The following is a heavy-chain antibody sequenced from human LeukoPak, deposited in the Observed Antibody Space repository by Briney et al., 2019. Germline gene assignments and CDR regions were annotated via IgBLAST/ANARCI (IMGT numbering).Heavy chain of an antibody. J-gene: IGHJ4*02. V-gene: IGHV4-59*01. CDR3: ARNSGYDPFDY. Sequence: PSETLSLTCTVSGGSISSYYWSWIRQPPGKGLEWIGYIYYSGSTNYNPSLKSRVTISVDTSKNQFSLKLSSVTAADTAVSYCARNSGYDPFDYWGQGTLVTVSS. CDR1: GGSISSYY. CDR2: IYYSGST. D-gene: IGHD5-12*01.